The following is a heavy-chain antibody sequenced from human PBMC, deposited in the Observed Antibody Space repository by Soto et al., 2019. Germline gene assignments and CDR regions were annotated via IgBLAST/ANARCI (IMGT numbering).Heavy chain of an antibody. Sequence: GESLKISCAASGFTFSSYAMSWVRQAPGKGLEWVSAISGSGGSTYYADSVKGRFTISRDNSKNTLYLQMNSLRAEDTAVYYCAKDRVAARPKPQYYYYYYGMDVWGQGTTVTVSS. CDR1: GFTFSSYA. CDR3: AKDRVAARPKPQYYYYYYGMDV. J-gene: IGHJ6*02. D-gene: IGHD6-6*01. CDR2: ISGSGGST. V-gene: IGHV3-23*01.